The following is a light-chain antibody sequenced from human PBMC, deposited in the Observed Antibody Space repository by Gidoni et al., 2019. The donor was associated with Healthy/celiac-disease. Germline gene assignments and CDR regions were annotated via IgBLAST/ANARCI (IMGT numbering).Light chain of an antibody. CDR2: GAS. V-gene: IGKV3-15*01. J-gene: IGKJ1*01. Sequence: EIVMTQPPATPSVSPGERATLSCRASQSVSSNVAWYQQKPGQAPRFLIYGASTRATGLPARFSGSGSGAEFTLTISILQSEDFAFYYCQQYNNWLRRTFGQXTKVEIK. CDR3: QQYNNWLRRT. CDR1: QSVSSN.